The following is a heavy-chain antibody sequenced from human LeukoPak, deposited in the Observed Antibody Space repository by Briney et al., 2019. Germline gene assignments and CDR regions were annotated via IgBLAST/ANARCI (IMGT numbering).Heavy chain of an antibody. CDR3: AREHSGSSYDY. D-gene: IGHD2-15*01. CDR1: GGSISSYY. J-gene: IGHJ4*02. V-gene: IGHV4-59*01. Sequence: PSETLSLTCTVSGGSISSYYWSWIRQPPGKGLEWIGYIYYSGSTNYNPSLKSRVTISVDTSKNQFSLKLSSVTAADTAVYYCAREHSGSSYDYWGQGTLVTVSS. CDR2: IYYSGST.